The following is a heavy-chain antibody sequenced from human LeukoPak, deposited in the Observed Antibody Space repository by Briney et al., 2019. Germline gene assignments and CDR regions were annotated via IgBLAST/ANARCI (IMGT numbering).Heavy chain of an antibody. D-gene: IGHD2-8*01. CDR1: GFTFSSYW. CDR3: ARGYCTNGVYYYYYYYYMDV. CDR2: INSDGSST. J-gene: IGHJ6*03. V-gene: IGHV3-74*01. Sequence: GGSLRLSCAASGFTFSSYWMHWVRQAPGKGLVWVSRINSDGSSTSYADSVKGRFTISRDNAKNTLYLQMNSLRAEDTAVYYCARGYCTNGVYYYYYYYYMDVWGKGTTVTVSS.